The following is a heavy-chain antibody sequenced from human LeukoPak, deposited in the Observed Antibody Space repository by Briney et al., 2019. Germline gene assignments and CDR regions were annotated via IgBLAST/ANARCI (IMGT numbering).Heavy chain of an antibody. V-gene: IGHV1-8*03. CDR1: GYTFTRYD. Sequence: ASVKVSCKTSGYTFTRYDINWVRQATGQRLEWMGWMNPNTGHTAYAPKFQGRVTLTRNTSVSTAYMELDILISEDTAVYFCARGGITGTDAEYYYYYMDVWGKGTTVTVSS. CDR3: ARGGITGTDAEYYYYYMDV. D-gene: IGHD1-7*01. CDR2: MNPNTGHT. J-gene: IGHJ6*03.